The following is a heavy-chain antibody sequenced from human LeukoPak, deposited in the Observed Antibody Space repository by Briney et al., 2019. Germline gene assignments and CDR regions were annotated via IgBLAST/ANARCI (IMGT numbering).Heavy chain of an antibody. D-gene: IGHD3-9*01. Sequence: AESLKISCKGSGYSFTSYWIGWVRHMPGKGLEWMGIIYPGDSDTRYSTSFQGQVTSSADKSISTAYLQWSSLKASDTAMYYCARSRPRYYDILTGYDAFDIWGQGTMVTVSS. CDR2: IYPGDSDT. CDR1: GYSFTSYW. V-gene: IGHV5-51*01. J-gene: IGHJ3*02. CDR3: ARSRPRYYDILTGYDAFDI.